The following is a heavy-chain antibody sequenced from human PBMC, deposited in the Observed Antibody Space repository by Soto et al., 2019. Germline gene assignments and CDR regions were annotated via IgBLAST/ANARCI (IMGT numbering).Heavy chain of an antibody. CDR2: VYSSGST. J-gene: IGHJ4*02. V-gene: IGHV4-4*07. CDR3: ARSIRSGWKNYFDY. CDR1: GGSISSYY. D-gene: IGHD6-19*01. Sequence: SETVSLTXTVFGGSISSYYWSWIRQPAGKGLEWIGHVYSSGSTNYNPSLESRVTMSVDTPKNQFSLKLRSVTVADTAVYYCARSIRSGWKNYFDYWGQGTLVTVS.